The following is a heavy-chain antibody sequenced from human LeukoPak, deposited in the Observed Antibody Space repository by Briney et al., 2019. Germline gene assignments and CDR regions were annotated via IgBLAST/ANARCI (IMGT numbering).Heavy chain of an antibody. CDR1: GFTFSSYG. D-gene: IGHD7-27*01. J-gene: IGHJ4*02. Sequence: GGSLRLSCAASGFTFSSYGMHWVRQAPGKGLEWVAVISYDGSNKYYADSVKGRFTISRDNSKNTLYVQMNSLRTEDTAVYYCVKDLTGSFDHWGQGTLVAVST. V-gene: IGHV3-30*18. CDR3: VKDLTGSFDH. CDR2: ISYDGSNK.